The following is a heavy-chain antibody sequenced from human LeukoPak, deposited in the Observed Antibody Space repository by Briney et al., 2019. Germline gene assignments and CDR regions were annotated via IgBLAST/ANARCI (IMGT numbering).Heavy chain of an antibody. Sequence: GGSLRLSCAAPGFTFSSYGMHWVRQAPGKGLEWVAFIRYDGSNKYYADSVKGRFTISRDNSKNTLYLQMNSLRAEDTAVYYCAKDGISYDSSGYYFDYWGQGTLVTVSS. CDR1: GFTFSSYG. V-gene: IGHV3-30*02. J-gene: IGHJ4*02. D-gene: IGHD3-22*01. CDR3: AKDGISYDSSGYYFDY. CDR2: IRYDGSNK.